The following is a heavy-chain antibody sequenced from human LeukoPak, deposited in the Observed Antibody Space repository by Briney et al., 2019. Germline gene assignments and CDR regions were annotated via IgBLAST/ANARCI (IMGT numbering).Heavy chain of an antibody. Sequence: SETLSLTCTVSGGSISSYYWSWIRQPPGKGLEWIGYIYYSGSTNYNPSLKSRVTISVDTSKNQFSLQLSSVTAADTAVYYCARRGSGGRSFGYWGQGTLVTVSS. CDR3: ARRGSGGRSFGY. D-gene: IGHD3-10*01. CDR2: IYYSGST. CDR1: GGSISSYY. J-gene: IGHJ4*02. V-gene: IGHV4-59*08.